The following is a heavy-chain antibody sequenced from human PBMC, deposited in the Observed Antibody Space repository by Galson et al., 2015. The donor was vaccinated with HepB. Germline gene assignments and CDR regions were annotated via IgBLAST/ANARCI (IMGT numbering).Heavy chain of an antibody. J-gene: IGHJ3*01. D-gene: IGHD3-10*01. Sequence: SLRLSCAASGFTFDSYGMNWVRQSPGKGLEWISFISSRGSTVYYADSVKGRFTISRDNTNNAVTVQMNSLRGDDSAIYYCARGTSCSGGSCYPFTAFDVWGRGTVVSVSS. CDR1: GFTFDSYG. CDR3: ARGTSCSGGSCYPFTAFDV. V-gene: IGHV3-48*03. CDR2: ISSRGSTV.